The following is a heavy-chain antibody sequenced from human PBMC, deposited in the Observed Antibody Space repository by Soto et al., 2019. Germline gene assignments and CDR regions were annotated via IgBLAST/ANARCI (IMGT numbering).Heavy chain of an antibody. Sequence: QVKLVQSGAEVKKPGSSLKVSCKASGGTFSSYSINWVRQAPGQGLEWMGEIIPIFGTANYAQKFQGRVTITADESTSTAYMELSSLRSEDKAVYYCARDGGRHSGGIDYWGQGTLVTVSS. CDR2: IIPIFGTA. CDR3: ARDGGRHSGGIDY. V-gene: IGHV1-69*01. J-gene: IGHJ4*02. CDR1: GGTFSSYS. D-gene: IGHD1-26*01.